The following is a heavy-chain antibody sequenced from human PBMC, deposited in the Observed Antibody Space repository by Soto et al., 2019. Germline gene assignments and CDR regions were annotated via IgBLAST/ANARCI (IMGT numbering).Heavy chain of an antibody. D-gene: IGHD2-2*01. Sequence: PSQTLSLTCAISGDSVSSNSAAWNCIIHSPSRFLEWLGRTYYRSKWYNDYAVSVKSRITINPDTSKNQFSLQLNSVTPEDTAVYYCAREYCSSTSCYVLEGRLIYYYYYGMDVWGQGTTVTVSS. J-gene: IGHJ6*02. CDR2: TYYRSKWYN. CDR1: GDSVSSNSAA. V-gene: IGHV6-1*01. CDR3: AREYCSSTSCYVLEGRLIYYYYYGMDV.